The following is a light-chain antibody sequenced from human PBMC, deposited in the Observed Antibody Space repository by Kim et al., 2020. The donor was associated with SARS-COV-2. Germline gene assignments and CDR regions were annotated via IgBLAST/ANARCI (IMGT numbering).Light chain of an antibody. V-gene: IGLV3-1*01. CDR3: QAWDSNTAV. CDR1: KVEDRY. CDR2: QDT. J-gene: IGLJ2*01. Sequence: VSPGQTATITCSGDKVEDRYVCWFQQKPGQSPMLVISQDTKRPSGIPERFSGSNSGNTATLTISGTQATDEADYFCQAWDSNTAVFGGGTQLTVL.